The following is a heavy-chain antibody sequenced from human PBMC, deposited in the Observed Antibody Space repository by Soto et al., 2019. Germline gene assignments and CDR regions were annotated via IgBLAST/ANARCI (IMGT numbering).Heavy chain of an antibody. V-gene: IGHV4-39*01. J-gene: IGHJ5*02. D-gene: IGHD3-22*01. CDR1: ARSISSSIYY. Sequence: DTLPLTCTGSARSISSSIYYWFWSRRPPGKGLEWIGSIYYSGSSYYNPSLKSRVTISVDTSKNQFSLKLSSVTAADTAVYYCARAAYYYDTSGLDPWGQGTLLTVSS. CDR2: IYYSGSS. CDR3: ARAAYYYDTSGLDP.